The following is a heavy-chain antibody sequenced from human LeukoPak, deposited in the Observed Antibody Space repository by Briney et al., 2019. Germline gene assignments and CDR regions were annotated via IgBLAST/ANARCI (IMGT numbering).Heavy chain of an antibody. J-gene: IGHJ4*02. V-gene: IGHV2-70*11. Sequence: SGPTLVKPTQTLTLTCTFSGFSLSTSGVGVSWIRQPPGKALEWLARIDWDDDKYYSTSLKTRLTISKDTSKNQVVLTMTNMDPVDTATYYCARVKYSSSWYYSGTFDYWGQGTLVTVSS. CDR2: IDWDDDK. CDR1: GFSLSTSGVG. D-gene: IGHD6-13*01. CDR3: ARVKYSSSWYYSGTFDY.